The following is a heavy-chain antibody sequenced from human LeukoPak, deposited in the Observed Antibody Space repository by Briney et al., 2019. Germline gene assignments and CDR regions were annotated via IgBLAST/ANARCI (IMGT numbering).Heavy chain of an antibody. CDR2: INHSGST. CDR1: GGSFSGYY. D-gene: IGHD3-22*01. J-gene: IGHJ4*02. Sequence: SETLSLTCAVYGGSFSGYYWSWIRQPPGKGLEWIGEINHSGSTNYNPSLKSRVTVSVDTSKNQFSLKLSSVTAADTAVYYCASVYDSSGYYPFWGQGTLVTVSS. CDR3: ASVYDSSGYYPF. V-gene: IGHV4-34*01.